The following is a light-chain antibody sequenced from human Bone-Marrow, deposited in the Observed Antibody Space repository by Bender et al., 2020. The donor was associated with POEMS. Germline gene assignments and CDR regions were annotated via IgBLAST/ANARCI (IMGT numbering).Light chain of an antibody. CDR2: KDN. Sequence: SYELTQPPSVSVSPGQTARITCSGEALTKEYSYWYQQKAGQAPVLVIYKDNERPSGVPERFAGSTSGTMAMLTISGVQAEDEADYYCQTADSTGTHRVFGGGTKLTV. CDR1: ALTKEY. V-gene: IGLV3-25*03. J-gene: IGLJ3*02. CDR3: QTADSTGTHRV.